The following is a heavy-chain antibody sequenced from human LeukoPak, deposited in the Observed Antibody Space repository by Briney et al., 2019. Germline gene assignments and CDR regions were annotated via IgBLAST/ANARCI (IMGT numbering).Heavy chain of an antibody. V-gene: IGHV4-61*02. CDR3: ARWARAFDI. CDR1: GGSISSGSYY. J-gene: IGHJ3*02. Sequence: SETLSLTCTVSGGSISSGSYYWSWIRQPAGKGLEWIGRIYTSGSTNYNPSLKSRVTISVDTSKNQFSLKLSSVTAADTAVYYCARWARAFDIWGQGTMVTVSS. CDR2: IYTSGST.